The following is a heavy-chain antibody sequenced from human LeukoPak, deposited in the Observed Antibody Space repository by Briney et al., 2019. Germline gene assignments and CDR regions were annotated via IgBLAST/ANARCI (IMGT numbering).Heavy chain of an antibody. CDR1: GFTFSSYS. V-gene: IGHV3-21*01. D-gene: IGHD4-23*01. J-gene: IGHJ4*01. CDR3: ARPNDYGGIGY. Sequence: GGSLRLSCAASGFTFSSYSMNWVRQAPGKGLEWVSSISSSSYIYYADSVKGRFTISRDNAKNSLYLQMNSLRAEDTAVYYCARPNDYGGIGYWGQEPWSPSPQ. CDR2: ISSSSYI.